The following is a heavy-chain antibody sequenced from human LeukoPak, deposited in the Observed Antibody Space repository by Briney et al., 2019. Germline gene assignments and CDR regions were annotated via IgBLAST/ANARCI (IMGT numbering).Heavy chain of an antibody. Sequence: GGSLRLSCAASGFTFSTYWMSWVRQAPGKGLEWVANIKEDGSERYYVDSVKGRFTISRDNAKNSLYLQMNSLRAEDTAVYYCARTADGYSSGTLGYWGQGTLVTVSS. CDR2: IKEDGSER. J-gene: IGHJ4*02. CDR1: GFTFSTYW. D-gene: IGHD6-19*01. CDR3: ARTADGYSSGTLGY. V-gene: IGHV3-7*01.